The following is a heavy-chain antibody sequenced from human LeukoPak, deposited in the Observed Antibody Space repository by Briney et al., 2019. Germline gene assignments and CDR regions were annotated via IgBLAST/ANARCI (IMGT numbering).Heavy chain of an antibody. J-gene: IGHJ4*02. CDR1: GGSISSYY. V-gene: IGHV4-59*01. Sequence: SETLSLTCTVSGGSISSYYWSWIRQPPGKALEWIGYIFHSGSTNYNASLKSRVTISVDTSKNQFSLKLASVTAADTAVYYCARGYTSSSEPFDYWGQGTLVTVSS. CDR2: IFHSGST. CDR3: ARGYTSSSEPFDY. D-gene: IGHD6-6*01.